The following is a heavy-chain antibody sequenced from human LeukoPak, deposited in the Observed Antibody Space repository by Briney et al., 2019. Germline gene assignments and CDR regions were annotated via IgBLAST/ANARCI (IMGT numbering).Heavy chain of an antibody. Sequence: SETLSLTCTVSGGSISSYYWSWIRQPPGKGLEWIGYIYYSGSTNYNPPLKSRVTISVDTSKNQFSLKLSSVTAADTAVYYCARGGGGYSWYFDLWGRGTLVTVSS. CDR2: IYYSGST. D-gene: IGHD5-12*01. CDR3: ARGGGGYSWYFDL. V-gene: IGHV4-59*01. J-gene: IGHJ2*01. CDR1: GGSISSYY.